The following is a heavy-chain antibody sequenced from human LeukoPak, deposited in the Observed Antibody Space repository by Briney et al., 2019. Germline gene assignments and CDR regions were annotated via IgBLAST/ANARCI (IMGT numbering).Heavy chain of an antibody. V-gene: IGHV4-30-2*01. CDR3: ARGHWLTH. CDR1: GGSISSGGYS. J-gene: IGHJ4*02. CDR2: IYHSGST. D-gene: IGHD3-22*01. Sequence: SETLSLTCAVSGGSISSGGYSWSWIRQPPGKGLEWIGYIYHSGSTYYNPSLKSRVTISVDRSKNQFSLKLSSVTAADTAVYYCARGHWLTHWGQGTLVTVSS.